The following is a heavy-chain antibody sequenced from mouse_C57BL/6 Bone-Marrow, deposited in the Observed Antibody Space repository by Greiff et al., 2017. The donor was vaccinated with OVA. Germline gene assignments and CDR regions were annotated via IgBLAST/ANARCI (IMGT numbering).Heavy chain of an antibody. J-gene: IGHJ4*01. D-gene: IGHD1-1*01. CDR1: GYSITSGYY. Sequence: ESGPGLVKPSQSLSLTCSVTGYSITSGYYWNWIRQFPGNKLEWMGYISYDGSNNYNPSLKNRISITRDTSKNQFFLKLNSVTTEDTATYYGAREGTTVVDHYYAMDYWGQGTSVTVSS. CDR3: AREGTTVVDHYYAMDY. CDR2: ISYDGSN. V-gene: IGHV3-6*01.